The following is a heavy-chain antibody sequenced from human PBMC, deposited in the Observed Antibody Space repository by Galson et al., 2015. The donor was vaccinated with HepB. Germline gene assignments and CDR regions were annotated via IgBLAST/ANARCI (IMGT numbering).Heavy chain of an antibody. CDR3: ARGFRGGYYGSGSYFDY. D-gene: IGHD3-10*01. CDR2: IWYDGSNN. Sequence: SLRLSCAASGFTFSSYGMHWVRQAPGKGLEWVAVIWYDGSNNYYADSVKGRFTISRDNSKNTLYLQMNSLRAEDTAVYYCARGFRGGYYGSGSYFDYWGQGAMVTVSS. V-gene: IGHV3-33*08. CDR1: GFTFSSYG. J-gene: IGHJ4*02.